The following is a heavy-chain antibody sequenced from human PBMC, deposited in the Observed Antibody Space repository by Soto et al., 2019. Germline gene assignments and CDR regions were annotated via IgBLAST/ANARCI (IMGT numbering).Heavy chain of an antibody. CDR3: ASSLAH. CDR1: GFIFRNFW. J-gene: IGHJ4*02. CDR2: INYDGSEK. V-gene: IGHV3-7*03. Sequence: DVHLVECGGGLVQPGGSLRLSCAASGFIFRNFWMNWVRQVPGNGLEWVANINYDGSEKNYVDFVKGRFTISRDNARNSLYLEMDSLRAEDTAVYYCASSLAHWGQGTLVTVSS.